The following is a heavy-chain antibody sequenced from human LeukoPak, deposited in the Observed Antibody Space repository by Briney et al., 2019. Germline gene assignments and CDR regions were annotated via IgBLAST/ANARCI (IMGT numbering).Heavy chain of an antibody. CDR2: ITGSGGNT. D-gene: IGHD2-2*01. J-gene: IGHJ4*02. Sequence: GGSLRLSCAASGFIFDNFAMSWVRQAPGKGLEWVSTITGSGGNTYYADSVKGRFTISRDNSKNTLYLQMNSLRAEDTAVYYCARDRVVVVPAAILDYWGQGTLVTVSS. CDR3: ARDRVVVVPAAILDY. CDR1: GFIFDNFA. V-gene: IGHV3-23*01.